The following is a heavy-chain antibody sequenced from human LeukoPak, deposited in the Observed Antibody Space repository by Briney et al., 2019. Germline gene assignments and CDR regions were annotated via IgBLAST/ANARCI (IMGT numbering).Heavy chain of an antibody. D-gene: IGHD3-10*01. J-gene: IGHJ3*02. Sequence: SETLSLTCGVYGGSFSGYYWSWLRQPPGKGLEWIGEINHSGSTNYNSSLKSRVTISVDTSKNQFSLKLSSVTAADTAVYYCARDAVTMVRGVIIPDIWGQGTMVTVSS. CDR2: INHSGST. V-gene: IGHV4-34*01. CDR3: ARDAVTMVRGVIIPDI. CDR1: GGSFSGYY.